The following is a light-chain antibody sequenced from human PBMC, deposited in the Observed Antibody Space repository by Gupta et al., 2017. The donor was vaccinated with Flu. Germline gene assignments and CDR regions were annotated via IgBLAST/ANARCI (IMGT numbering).Light chain of an antibody. V-gene: IGLV3-1*01. Sequence: KYVRGWVQKKPGQSRVLVIDKDSKRAAAIPERLAGSNSGNTATLTIRGTEAMDEDDYYCQTWDSNTEVFGGGTKLTVL. CDR1: KY. J-gene: IGLJ3*02. CDR2: KDS. CDR3: QTWDSNTEV.